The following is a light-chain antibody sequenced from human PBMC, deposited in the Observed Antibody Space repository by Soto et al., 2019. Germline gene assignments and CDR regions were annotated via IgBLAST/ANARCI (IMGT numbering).Light chain of an antibody. CDR3: LQYNNWPPYS. CDR2: SAS. J-gene: IGKJ2*03. Sequence: EIVMTQSPATLSVSLGERATLSCRASQSVTYNLAWYQQKPGQAPRLLIYSASTRATDVPVRFSGSGSGTEFTLTISSLQSEDFAVYYCLQYNNWPPYSFGQGTKLEIK. V-gene: IGKV3-15*01. CDR1: QSVTYN.